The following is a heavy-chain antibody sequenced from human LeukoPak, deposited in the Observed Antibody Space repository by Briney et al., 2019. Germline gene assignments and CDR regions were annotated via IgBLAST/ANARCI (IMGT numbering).Heavy chain of an antibody. CDR1: GFTFSSYG. J-gene: IGHJ5*02. CDR3: ARDPRILTGYYKGGRFDP. Sequence: GRSLRLSCAASGFTFSSYGMHWVRQAPGKGLERVAVIWYDGSNKYYADSVKGRFTISRDNSKNTLYLQMNSLRAEDTAVYYCARDPRILTGYYKGGRFDPWGQGTLVTVSS. V-gene: IGHV3-33*01. D-gene: IGHD3-9*01. CDR2: IWYDGSNK.